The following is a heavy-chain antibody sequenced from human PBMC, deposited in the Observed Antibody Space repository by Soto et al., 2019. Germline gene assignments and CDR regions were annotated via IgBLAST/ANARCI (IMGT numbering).Heavy chain of an antibody. V-gene: IGHV4-61*01. J-gene: IGHJ6*02. Sequence: SETLSLTCTVSGGSVSSGSYYWSWIRQPPGKGLEWIGYIYYSGSTNYNPSLKSRVTISVDTSKNQFSLKLSSVTAADTAVYYCAVDCGGECRDYYYGMDVWGQGTTVTVSS. D-gene: IGHD2-21*01. CDR3: AVDCGGECRDYYYGMDV. CDR1: GGSVSSGSYY. CDR2: IYYSGST.